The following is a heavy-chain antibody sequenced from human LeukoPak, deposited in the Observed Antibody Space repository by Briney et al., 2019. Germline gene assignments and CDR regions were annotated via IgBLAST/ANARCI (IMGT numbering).Heavy chain of an antibody. D-gene: IGHD2-21*02. CDR2: ISAYNGNT. CDR1: GYTFTSYG. CDR3: ARGVREAYCGGDCYSSDY. J-gene: IGHJ4*02. V-gene: IGHV1-18*01. Sequence: GASVKVSCKASGYTFTSYGISWVRQAPGQGLEWMGWISAYNGNTNYAQKLQGRVTMTTDTSTSTAYMELRSLRSDDTAVYYCARGVREAYCGGDCYSSDYWGQGTLVTVSS.